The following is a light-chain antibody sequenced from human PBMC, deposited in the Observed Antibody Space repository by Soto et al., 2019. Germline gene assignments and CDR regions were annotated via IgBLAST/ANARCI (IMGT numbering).Light chain of an antibody. CDR3: SAYAGSSTLYV. J-gene: IGLJ1*01. CDR1: KSDVGANNY. V-gene: IGLV2-14*03. Sequence: QSALTQPASVSGSPGQSITISCTGTKSDVGANNYVSWYQQHPGKAPKLMIYDVSKRPSGVSNRFSGSKSGNTASLTISGLQAEDEADYYCSAYAGSSTLYVFGSGTKVTV. CDR2: DVS.